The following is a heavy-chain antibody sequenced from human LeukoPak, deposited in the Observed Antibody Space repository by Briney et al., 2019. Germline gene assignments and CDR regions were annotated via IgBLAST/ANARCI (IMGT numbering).Heavy chain of an antibody. Sequence: GGSLRLSCAASGFTFSSYWMSWVRQAPGKGLEWVANIKQDGSEKYYADSVKGRFTTSRDNSKSTLDLQMNSLRPEDTALYYCASDRGVSGNYYDYWGQGTLVTVSS. D-gene: IGHD3-10*01. V-gene: IGHV3-7*01. J-gene: IGHJ4*02. CDR3: ASDRGVSGNYYDY. CDR1: GFTFSSYW. CDR2: IKQDGSEK.